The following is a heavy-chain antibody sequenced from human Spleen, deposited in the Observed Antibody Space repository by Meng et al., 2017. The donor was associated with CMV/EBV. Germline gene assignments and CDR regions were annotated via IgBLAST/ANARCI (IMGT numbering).Heavy chain of an antibody. D-gene: IGHD3-3*01. CDR3: ARHGYDFWNGYDYYFYGVDV. V-gene: IGHV5-51*01. CDR1: GYSFTSHW. J-gene: IGHJ6*02. CDR2: IYPGDSDT. Sequence: GGSLRLSCMGSGYSFTSHWIGWVRQMPGKGLEWMGIIYPGDSDTRYSPSFQGQVTISADKSINTAYLQWSSLKASDTAVYYCARHGYDFWNGYDYYFYGVDVWGQGTTVTVSS.